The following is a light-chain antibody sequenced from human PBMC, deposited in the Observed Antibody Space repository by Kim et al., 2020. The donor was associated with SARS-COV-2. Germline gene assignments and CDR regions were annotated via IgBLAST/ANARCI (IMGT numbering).Light chain of an antibody. J-gene: IGLJ2*01. CDR1: KLGDKY. Sequence: VSPGQAASITCSGDKLGDKYACWYQQKPGQSPVLVIYQDSKRPTGIPERFSGSNSGNTATLTISGTQAMDEADYYCQAWDSSTAVFGGETQLTVL. CDR3: QAWDSSTAV. CDR2: QDS. V-gene: IGLV3-1*01.